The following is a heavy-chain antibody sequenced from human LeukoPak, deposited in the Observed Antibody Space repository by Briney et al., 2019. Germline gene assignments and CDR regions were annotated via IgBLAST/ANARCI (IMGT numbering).Heavy chain of an antibody. V-gene: IGHV4-4*02. J-gene: IGHJ6*04. CDR2: IYHSGST. D-gene: IGHD2-2*01. CDR3: ARSYIVVVPAAPRHYYGMDV. CDR1: GGSISSSNW. Sequence: PSGTLSLTCAVSGGSISSSNWWSWVRQPQGKGLEWIGEIYHSGSTNYNPSLKSRVTISVDKSKNQFSLKLSSVTAADTAVYYCARSYIVVVPAAPRHYYGMDVWGKGTTVTVSS.